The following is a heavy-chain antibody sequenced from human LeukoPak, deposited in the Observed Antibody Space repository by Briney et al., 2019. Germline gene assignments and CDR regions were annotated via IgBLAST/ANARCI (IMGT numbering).Heavy chain of an antibody. D-gene: IGHD3-10*01. CDR1: GFTFSTYG. Sequence: GGSLRLSCVASGFTFSTYGMHWVRQAPGKGLEWVAVLSFDGSNRHYGDSVKGRFTISSDTSKNTLYLQMNSLRAEDTAVYYCARDLSPVVRASPMGYWGQGTPVTVSS. J-gene: IGHJ4*02. CDR3: ARDLSPVVRASPMGY. CDR2: LSFDGSNR. V-gene: IGHV3-30*03.